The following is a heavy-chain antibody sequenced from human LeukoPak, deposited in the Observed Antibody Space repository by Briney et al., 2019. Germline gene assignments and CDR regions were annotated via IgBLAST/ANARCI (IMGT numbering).Heavy chain of an antibody. CDR3: ARGKDHYYFGMDV. V-gene: IGHV1-69*13. Sequence: SVKVSCKTSGGVFRSYAINWVRQAPGQGLEWMGLIIAFFGTPNYAQRFQGRVTITADESTSTTYMELSSLRSEDTAVYYCARGKDHYYFGMDVWGQGTTVTASS. CDR1: GGVFRSYA. CDR2: IIAFFGTP. J-gene: IGHJ6*02.